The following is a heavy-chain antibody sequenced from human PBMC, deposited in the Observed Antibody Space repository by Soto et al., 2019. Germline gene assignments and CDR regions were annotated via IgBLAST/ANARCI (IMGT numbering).Heavy chain of an antibody. V-gene: IGHV3-11*01. D-gene: IGHD1-20*01. Sequence: GSLRLSCAASGFTFSDYYMSWIRQAPGKGLEWVSYISSSGSTIYYADSVKGRFTISRDNAKNSLYLQMNSLRAEDTAVYYCAKDLVGGNWPSYYYGMDVWGLGTTVTVSS. CDR3: AKDLVGGNWPSYYYGMDV. CDR1: GFTFSDYY. CDR2: ISSSGSTI. J-gene: IGHJ6*01.